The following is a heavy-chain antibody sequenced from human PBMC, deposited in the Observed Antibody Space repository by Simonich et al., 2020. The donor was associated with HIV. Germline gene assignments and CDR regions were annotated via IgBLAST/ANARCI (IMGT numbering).Heavy chain of an antibody. CDR2: VNPNSGGT. D-gene: IGHD1-26*01. J-gene: IGHJ3*02. CDR1: GYTFTDYN. Sequence: QVQLVQSGAEVKKPGASVKVSCKASGYTFTDYNIHWVRQAPGQGLEWMGLVNPNSGGTDYPQKFQGRVTMTRDKSINTAYMELSRLRSDDTAFYDCATHGPGSYSSALDIWGQGTMVTVSS. CDR3: ATHGPGSYSSALDI. V-gene: IGHV1-2*06.